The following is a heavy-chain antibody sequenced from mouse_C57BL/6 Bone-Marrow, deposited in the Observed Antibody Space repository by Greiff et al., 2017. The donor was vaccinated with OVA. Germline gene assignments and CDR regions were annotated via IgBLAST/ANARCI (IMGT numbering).Heavy chain of an antibody. CDR1: GFNIKDDY. Sequence: EVKLMESGAELVRPGASVKLSCTASGFNIKDDYMHWVKQRPEQGLEWIGWIDPENGDTEYASKFQGKATITADTSSNTAYLQLSSLTSEDTAVYYCTTSTVVAPGAMDYWGQGTSVTVSS. J-gene: IGHJ4*01. CDR2: IDPENGDT. CDR3: TTSTVVAPGAMDY. V-gene: IGHV14-4*01. D-gene: IGHD1-1*01.